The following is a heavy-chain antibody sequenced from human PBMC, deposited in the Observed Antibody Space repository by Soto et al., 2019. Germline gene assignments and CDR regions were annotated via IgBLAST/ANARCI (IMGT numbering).Heavy chain of an antibody. D-gene: IGHD1-1*01. CDR3: ARDNDRPQLGGNYYYILDV. Sequence: QVQLEQSGAEVKKPGSSVKLSCKASGGTFRNSAISWVPQAPGQGLEWMGGIMPIFRTPDYAQKFQGRVTITADESTNTAYMELSGLRSDDTAVYYCARDNDRPQLGGNYYYILDVWGHGTTVTVSS. J-gene: IGHJ6*02. CDR1: GGTFRNSA. CDR2: IMPIFRTP. V-gene: IGHV1-69*12.